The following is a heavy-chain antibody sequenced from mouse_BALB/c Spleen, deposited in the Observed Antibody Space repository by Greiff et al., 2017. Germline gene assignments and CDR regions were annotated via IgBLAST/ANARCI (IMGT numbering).Heavy chain of an antibody. V-gene: IGHV5-4*02. Sequence: EVQVVESGRGLVKPSRSLKLTCAVSGFSFSDFYLYWVRQTPEKRLEWVATISDGGSNTYYPDSVKGRFTISRDNAKNNLYLQMSSLKSEDTAMYYCARGATAPFAYWGQGTLVTVSA. CDR3: ARGATAPFAY. CDR2: ISDGGSNT. J-gene: IGHJ3*01. CDR1: GFSFSDFY. D-gene: IGHD1-2*01.